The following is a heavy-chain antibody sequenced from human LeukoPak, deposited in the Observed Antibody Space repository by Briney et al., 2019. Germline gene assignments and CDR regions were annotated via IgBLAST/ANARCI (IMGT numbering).Heavy chain of an antibody. J-gene: IGHJ3*02. V-gene: IGHV3-48*03. CDR3: ARDSIVNSALDI. CDR1: GFTFSSYA. CDR2: ISSGGSTI. Sequence: GGSLRLSCAASGFTFSSYAMNWVRQAPGKGLEWVSYISSGGSTIYYADSVKGRFTISRDNARNSLYLQMNSMRAEDTAFYYCARDSIVNSALDIWGQGIMVTVSS. D-gene: IGHD2/OR15-2a*01.